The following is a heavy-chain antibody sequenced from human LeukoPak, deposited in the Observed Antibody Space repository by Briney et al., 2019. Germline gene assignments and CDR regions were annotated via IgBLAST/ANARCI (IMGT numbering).Heavy chain of an antibody. CDR2: IYTSGST. Sequence: SETLSLTCSVSGGSISSHYWSWIRQPAGKGLEWIGRIYTSGSTNYNPSLKSRVTMSVDTSKNQFSLKLSSVTAADTAVYYCARDRQLSVYYYYMDVWGKGTTVTVSS. CDR1: GGSISSHY. V-gene: IGHV4-4*07. D-gene: IGHD6-6*01. J-gene: IGHJ6*03. CDR3: ARDRQLSVYYYYMDV.